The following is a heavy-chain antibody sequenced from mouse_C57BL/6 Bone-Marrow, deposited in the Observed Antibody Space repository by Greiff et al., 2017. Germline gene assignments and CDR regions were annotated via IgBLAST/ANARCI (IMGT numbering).Heavy chain of an antibody. CDR2: TFYSGIT. J-gene: IGHJ4*01. Sequence: DVKLQESGPSLVRPSQTLSLTCTVTGFSINSDCYWIWIRQFPGNKLEYIGYTFYSGITYYNPSLESRTYITRDTSKNQFSLKLSSVTTEDTATYCWARGARRYGSSYEDYAMDYWGQGTSVTGSS. D-gene: IGHD1-1*01. V-gene: IGHV3-3*01. CDR1: GFSINSDCY. CDR3: ARGARRYGSSYEDYAMDY.